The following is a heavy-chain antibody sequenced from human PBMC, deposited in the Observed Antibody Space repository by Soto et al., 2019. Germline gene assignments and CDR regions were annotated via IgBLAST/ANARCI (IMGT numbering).Heavy chain of an antibody. D-gene: IGHD1-26*01. J-gene: IGHJ4*02. CDR2: ISSSSSYI. Sequence: GGSLRLSCAASGFTFSSYSMNWVRQAPGKGLEWVSSISSSSSYIYYADSVKGRFTISRDNAKNSLYLQMNSLRAEDTAVYYCARSGSSAPGFDYWGQGTLVTVSS. V-gene: IGHV3-21*01. CDR1: GFTFSSYS. CDR3: ARSGSSAPGFDY.